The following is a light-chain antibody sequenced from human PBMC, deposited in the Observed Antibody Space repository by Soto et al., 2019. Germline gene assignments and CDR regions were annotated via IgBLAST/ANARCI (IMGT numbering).Light chain of an antibody. CDR3: QKYNSAPPT. V-gene: IGKV1-27*01. Sequence: DIQMTQSPSSLSASVGDRVTITCRASQGIINYLAWYQQKPGKVPKLLIYAASTLQSGVPSRFSGSGSGTDFTLTISSLQPEDVATYYCQKYNSAPPTFGQGTKLELK. J-gene: IGKJ2*01. CDR1: QGIINY. CDR2: AAS.